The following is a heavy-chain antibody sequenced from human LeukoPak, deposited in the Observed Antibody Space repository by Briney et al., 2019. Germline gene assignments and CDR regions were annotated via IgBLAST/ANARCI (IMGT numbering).Heavy chain of an antibody. CDR2: ISYDGSNK. J-gene: IGHJ6*02. CDR1: GFTFSSYG. V-gene: IGHV3-30*18. Sequence: GRSLRLSCAAAGFTFSSYGMHWVRQAPGKGLEWVAVISYDGSNKYYADSAKGRFTISRDNSKNTLYLQMNSLRAEDTAVYYCAKDQDSSGWYVDYYYYYGMDVWGQGTTVTVSS. D-gene: IGHD6-19*01. CDR3: AKDQDSSGWYVDYYYYYGMDV.